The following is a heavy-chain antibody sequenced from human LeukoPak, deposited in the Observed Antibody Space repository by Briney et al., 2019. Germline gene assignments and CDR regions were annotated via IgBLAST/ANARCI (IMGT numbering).Heavy chain of an antibody. CDR1: GFTFSSYL. J-gene: IGHJ4*02. D-gene: IGHD6-13*01. V-gene: IGHV3-7*01. CDR2: IKQDGSEK. Sequence: GGSLRVSCAASGFTFSSYLMSWVRQAPGKGLEWVANIKQDGSEKYYVDSVKGRFTISRDNAKNSLYLQMNSLRAEDTAVYYCARSRWYRAVNYFDYWGQGTLVTVSS. CDR3: ARSRWYRAVNYFDY.